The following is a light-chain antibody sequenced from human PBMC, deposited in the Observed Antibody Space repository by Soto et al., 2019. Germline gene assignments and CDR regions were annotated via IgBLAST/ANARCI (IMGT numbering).Light chain of an antibody. V-gene: IGLV2-8*01. CDR1: SSDVVGYNY. Sequence: QSALTQPPSASGSPGQSVTISCTGTSSDVVGYNYVSWYQQHPGKAPKLMIYEVSKRPSGVPDRFSGSKSGNTASLTVSGLQAEDEADYFCSSYAGSNKPSYVFGTGTKVTVL. CDR2: EVS. CDR3: SSYAGSNKPSYV. J-gene: IGLJ1*01.